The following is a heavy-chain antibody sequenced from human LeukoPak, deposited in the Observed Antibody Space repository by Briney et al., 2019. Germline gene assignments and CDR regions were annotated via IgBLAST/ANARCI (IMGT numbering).Heavy chain of an antibody. J-gene: IGHJ4*02. D-gene: IGHD6-6*01. CDR1: GGSISTYY. V-gene: IGHV4-4*09. CDR2: IHASGPT. CDR3: ARHDAGIAARPFDN. Sequence: PSETLSLTCTVSGGSISTYYWSWIRRPSGKGLEWIEYIHASGPTNYNPPLKSRITISVDTSKNQFSLKLSSVTAADTAVYYCARHDAGIAARPFDNWGQGTLVTVSS.